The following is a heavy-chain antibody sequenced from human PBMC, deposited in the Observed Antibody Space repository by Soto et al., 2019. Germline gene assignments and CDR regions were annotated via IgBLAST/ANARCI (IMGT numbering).Heavy chain of an antibody. Sequence: QVQLVQSGAEVKKPGASVKVSCKASGYTFTGYYMHWVRQAPGQGLEWMGWINPNSGGTNYAQKFQGWVTMTRDTSISTAYMELSRLRSDDTAVDYCARSQLGDREAFDIWGQGTMVTVSS. CDR2: INPNSGGT. D-gene: IGHD2-21*02. J-gene: IGHJ3*02. V-gene: IGHV1-2*04. CDR1: GYTFTGYY. CDR3: ARSQLGDREAFDI.